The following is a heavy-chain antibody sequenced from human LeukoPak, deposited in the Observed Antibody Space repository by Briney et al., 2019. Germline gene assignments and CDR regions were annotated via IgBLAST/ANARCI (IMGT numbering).Heavy chain of an antibody. CDR3: ARDNVAGIAASGRGADV. V-gene: IGHV3-33*01. Sequence: PGGSLRLSCAASGFTFSSYGMRWVRQAPGKGLEWVAVIWYDGSNKYYADSVKGRFTISRDNSKNTLYLQMNSLRAEDTAVYYCARDNVAGIAASGRGADVWGKGTTVTVSS. D-gene: IGHD6-13*01. CDR2: IWYDGSNK. J-gene: IGHJ6*04. CDR1: GFTFSSYG.